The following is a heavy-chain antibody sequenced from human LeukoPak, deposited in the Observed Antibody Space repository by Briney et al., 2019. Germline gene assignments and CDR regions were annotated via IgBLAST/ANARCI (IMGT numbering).Heavy chain of an antibody. J-gene: IGHJ4*02. CDR3: ARFETYYYDSSGYYYFDY. CDR2: IKQDGSEK. CDR1: GFTFSSYW. D-gene: IGHD3-22*01. V-gene: IGHV3-7*01. Sequence: GGSLRLSCAASGFTFSSYWMSWVRQAPGKGLEWVANIKQDGSEKYYVDSVEGRFTISRDNAKNSLYLQMNSLRAEDTAVYYCARFETYYYDSSGYYYFDYWGQGTLVTASS.